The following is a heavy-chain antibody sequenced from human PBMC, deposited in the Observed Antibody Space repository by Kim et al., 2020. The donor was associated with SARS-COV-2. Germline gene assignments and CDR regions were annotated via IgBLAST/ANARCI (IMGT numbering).Heavy chain of an antibody. Sequence: NAQKFQGRLTISADKSSSTAYMELSGLRSDDSAVYYCARQNDILTYFFDYWGLGTLVTVSS. D-gene: IGHD3-9*01. J-gene: IGHJ4*02. CDR3: ARQNDILTYFFDY. V-gene: IGHV1-69*02.